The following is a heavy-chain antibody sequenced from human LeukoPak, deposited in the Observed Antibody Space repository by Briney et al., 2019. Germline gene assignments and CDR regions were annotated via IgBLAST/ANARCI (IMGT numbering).Heavy chain of an antibody. CDR1: GDSISRSGYY. V-gene: IGHV4-39*02. CDR2: IYYTGST. D-gene: IGHD5-18*01. J-gene: IGHJ6*03. Sequence: PSETLSLTCTVSGDSISRSGYYWGWIRQPPGKGLEWIGCIYYTGSTSYNPSLESRVTISVDSSKTQFFLKLNSLTAADTAVYYCARDRGYTYGWYMDVWGRGTTVTVSS. CDR3: ARDRGYTYGWYMDV.